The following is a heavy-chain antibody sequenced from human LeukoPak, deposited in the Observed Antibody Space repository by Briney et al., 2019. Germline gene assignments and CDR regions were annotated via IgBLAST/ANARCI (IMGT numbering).Heavy chain of an antibody. CDR3: ACDFRYLGHDF. CDR2: ISNVGTTT. D-gene: IGHD3/OR15-3a*01. Sequence: PGGFLRLSCTASALTLGNYYMSWVRQAPGKGLEWISYISNVGTTTYYADSVRGRFTVSRDNAKNSLYLQMDSLRAEDTAVYYCACDFRYLGHDFWGQGTLVTVSS. CDR1: ALTLGNYY. V-gene: IGHV3-11*01. J-gene: IGHJ4*02.